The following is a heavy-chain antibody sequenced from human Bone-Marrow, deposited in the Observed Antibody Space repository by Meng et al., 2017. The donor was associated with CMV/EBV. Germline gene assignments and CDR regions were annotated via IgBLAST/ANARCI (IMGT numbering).Heavy chain of an antibody. J-gene: IGHJ4*02. CDR1: GGAISSGSYY. CDR2: NYTSGST. CDR3: ARALRGYSYGYTQYYFDY. D-gene: IGHD5-18*01. Sequence: QVQMQESGPGMVKPSQNLSLPCTVSGGAISSGSYYWSWIRQPAGKGLEWIGRNYTSGSTNYNPSLKSRVTISVDTSKNQFSLKLSSVTAADTAVYYCARALRGYSYGYTQYYFDYWGQGTLVTVSS. V-gene: IGHV4-61*02.